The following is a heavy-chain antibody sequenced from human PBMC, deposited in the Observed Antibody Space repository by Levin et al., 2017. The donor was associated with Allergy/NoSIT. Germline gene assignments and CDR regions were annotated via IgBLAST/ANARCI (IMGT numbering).Heavy chain of an antibody. CDR2: INPNSGGT. Sequence: GASVKVSCKASGYTFTGYYMHWVRQAPGQGLEWMGRINPNSGGTNYAQKFQGRVTMTRDTSISTAYMELSRLRSDDTAVYYCARDRVVVPAAIHWFDPWGQGTLVTVSS. D-gene: IGHD2-2*01. V-gene: IGHV1-2*06. CDR1: GYTFTGYY. J-gene: IGHJ5*02. CDR3: ARDRVVVPAAIHWFDP.